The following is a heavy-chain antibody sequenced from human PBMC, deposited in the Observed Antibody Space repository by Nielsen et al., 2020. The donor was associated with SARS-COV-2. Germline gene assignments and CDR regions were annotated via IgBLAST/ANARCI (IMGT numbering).Heavy chain of an antibody. CDR3: ARGGELELDY. D-gene: IGHD1-1*01. CDR2: IWFDGSKT. CDR1: GFNFRGYW. Sequence: GGSLRLSCVVSGFNFRGYWMTWVRQAPGKGLEWVAVIWFDGSKTYYADSVKGRFTISRDDSKNTLYLEMNSLRGDDTAVYFCARGGELELDYWGQGTLVTVSS. V-gene: IGHV3-33*08. J-gene: IGHJ4*02.